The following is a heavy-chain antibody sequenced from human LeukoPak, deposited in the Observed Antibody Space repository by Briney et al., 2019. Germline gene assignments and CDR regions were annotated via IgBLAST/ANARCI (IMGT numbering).Heavy chain of an antibody. D-gene: IGHD1-26*01. V-gene: IGHV1-18*01. Sequence: ASVKVSCKASGYTFTSYGISWVRQAPRQGLEWMGWISAYNGNTNYAQKLQGRVTMTTDTSTSTAYMELRSLRSDDTAVYYCAKSGKGLLRPYFDYWGQGTLVTVSS. CDR3: AKSGKGLLRPYFDY. CDR1: GYTFTSYG. J-gene: IGHJ4*02. CDR2: ISAYNGNT.